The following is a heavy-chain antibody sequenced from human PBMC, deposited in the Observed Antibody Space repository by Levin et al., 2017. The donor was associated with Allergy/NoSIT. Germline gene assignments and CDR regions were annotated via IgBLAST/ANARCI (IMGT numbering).Heavy chain of an antibody. Sequence: PGGSLRLSCTASGFTFTTYFISWLRQAPGKGLEWVSAIGGGHQTYYADSVKGRFTISRDNSKNTGYLQMNSLRAEDTALYYCAKEGVASVAYDWFDPWGQGTLVTVSS. D-gene: IGHD3-10*01. CDR3: AKEGVASVAYDWFDP. CDR1: GFTFTTYF. V-gene: IGHV3-23*01. CDR2: IGGGHQT. J-gene: IGHJ5*02.